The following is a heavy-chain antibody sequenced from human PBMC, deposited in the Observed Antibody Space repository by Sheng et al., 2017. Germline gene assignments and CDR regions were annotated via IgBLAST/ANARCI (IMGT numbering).Heavy chain of an antibody. V-gene: IGHV4-34*01. CDR3: ARGLPTYYYDSSGYGAFDI. CDR1: GGSFSGYY. D-gene: IGHD3-22*01. Sequence: QVQLQQWGAGLLKPSETLSLTCAVYGGSFSGYYWSWIRQPPGKGLEWIGEINHSGSTNYNPSLKSRVTISVDTSKNQFSLKLSSVTAADTAVYYCARGLPTYYYDSSGYGAFDIWGQGTMVT. J-gene: IGHJ3*02. CDR2: INHSGST.